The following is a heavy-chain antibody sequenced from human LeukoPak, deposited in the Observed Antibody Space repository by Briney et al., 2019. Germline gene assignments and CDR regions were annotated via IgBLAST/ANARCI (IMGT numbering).Heavy chain of an antibody. CDR1: GFTFTTYG. CDR2: IITYNGNT. Sequence: ASVTVSFKASGFTFTTYGITWVRQAPGQGLEWLGWIITYNGNTHYAQKLQGRVTLTTDTSTNTAYMELRGLRSDDTAVYYCAKTTVTSEEYFYYYMDVWGKGTTVTVSS. V-gene: IGHV1-18*01. D-gene: IGHD4-17*01. CDR3: AKTTVTSEEYFYYYMDV. J-gene: IGHJ6*03.